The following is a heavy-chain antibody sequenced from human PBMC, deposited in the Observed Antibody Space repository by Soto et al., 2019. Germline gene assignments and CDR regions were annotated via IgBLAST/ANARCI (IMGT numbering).Heavy chain of an antibody. Sequence: SETLSLTCTVTGASIRGSYYYWSWIRQPPGKGLEWIGYIYYSGSTNYNPSLKSRVTISVDTSKNQFSLKLSSVTAADTAVYYCARAYYYGSGSSNPYNWFDPWGQGTLVTVSS. CDR3: ARAYYYGSGSSNPYNWFDP. CDR2: IYYSGST. D-gene: IGHD3-10*01. J-gene: IGHJ5*02. CDR1: GASIRGSYYY. V-gene: IGHV4-61*01.